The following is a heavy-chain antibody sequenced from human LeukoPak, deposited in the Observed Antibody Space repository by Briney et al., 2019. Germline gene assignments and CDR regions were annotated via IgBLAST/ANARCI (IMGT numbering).Heavy chain of an antibody. CDR1: GGSISSYY. J-gene: IGHJ6*02. CDR3: ASYNPGGLEGDGMDV. D-gene: IGHD1-14*01. CDR2: IYYSGST. Sequence: PSETLSLTCTVSGGSISSYYWSWIRQPPGKGLEWIGYIYYSGSTNYNPSLKSRVTISVDTSKNQFSLKLSSVTAADTAVYYCASYNPGGLEGDGMDVWGQGTTVTVSS. V-gene: IGHV4-59*08.